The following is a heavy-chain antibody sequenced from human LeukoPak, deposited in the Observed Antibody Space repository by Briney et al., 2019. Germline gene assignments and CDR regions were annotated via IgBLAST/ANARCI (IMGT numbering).Heavy chain of an antibody. CDR3: ARNGVPEWLEPPCPREY. Sequence: PGGSLTLSCTASGITFGHYGLIWVRQAAGKGLEWVAFIRSKSYGGTTECPASVKGRFTISRDDYKRIAYLQVYSLKTEDTAGYYCARNGVPEWLEPPCPREYWGERTGVTAPS. CDR1: GITFGHYG. V-gene: IGHV3-49*04. J-gene: IGHJ4*02. CDR2: IRSKSYGGTT. D-gene: IGHD5-18*01.